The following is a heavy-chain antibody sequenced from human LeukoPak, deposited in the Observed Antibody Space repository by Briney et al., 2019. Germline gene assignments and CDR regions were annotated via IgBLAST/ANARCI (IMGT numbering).Heavy chain of an antibody. V-gene: IGHV4-39*01. D-gene: IGHD3-10*01. CDR2: IYYSGST. CDR3: ARHFGRRFPSDY. J-gene: IGHJ4*02. Sequence: PSETLSLTCTVSGGSISSSSYYWGWIRQPPGKGLEWIGSIYYSGSTYYNPSLKSRVTISVDTSKNQFSLKLSSVTAADTAVYYCARHFGRRFPSDYWGQGTLVTVSS. CDR1: GGSISSSSYY.